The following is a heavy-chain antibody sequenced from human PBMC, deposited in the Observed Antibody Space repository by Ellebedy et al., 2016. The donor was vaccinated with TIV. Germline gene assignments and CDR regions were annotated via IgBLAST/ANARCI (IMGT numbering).Heavy chain of an antibody. Sequence: GGSLRLSCAASGFTFSSCSMNWVRQAPGKGLEWVSYISSSSSTIYSADSVKGRFTISRDNAKNSLYLQMNSLRDEDTAVYYCATSTVARGSYSDYWGQGTLVTVSS. J-gene: IGHJ4*02. CDR3: ATSTVARGSYSDY. V-gene: IGHV3-48*02. CDR1: GFTFSSCS. CDR2: ISSSSSTI. D-gene: IGHD3-10*01.